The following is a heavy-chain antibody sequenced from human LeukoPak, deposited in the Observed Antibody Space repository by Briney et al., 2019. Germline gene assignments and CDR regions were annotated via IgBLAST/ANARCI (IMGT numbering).Heavy chain of an antibody. CDR2: ISSSGSSI. J-gene: IGHJ4*02. CDR3: AKDGESGIQWTQGYFDY. V-gene: IGHV3-48*03. D-gene: IGHD1-1*01. CDR1: GFTFSSYE. Sequence: GGSLRLSCAASGFTFSSYEINWVRQAPGKGLEGISSISSSGSSIYYADSVKGRFTISRDNSSNTVYLQMTGLRAEDTAVYYCAKDGESGIQWTQGYFDYWGQGTLVTVSS.